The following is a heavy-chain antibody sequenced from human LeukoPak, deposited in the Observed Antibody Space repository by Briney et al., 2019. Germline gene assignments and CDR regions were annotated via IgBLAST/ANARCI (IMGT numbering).Heavy chain of an antibody. CDR3: ARTVVVTAKPHHDAFDI. Sequence: SETLSLTCAVYGGSFSGYYWSWIRQPPGKGLEWIGEINHSGSTNYNPSLKSRVTISVDTSKNQFSLKLSSVTAADTAVCYCARTVVVTAKPHHDAFDIWGQGTMVTVSS. V-gene: IGHV4-34*01. J-gene: IGHJ3*02. CDR1: GGSFSGYY. D-gene: IGHD2-21*02. CDR2: INHSGST.